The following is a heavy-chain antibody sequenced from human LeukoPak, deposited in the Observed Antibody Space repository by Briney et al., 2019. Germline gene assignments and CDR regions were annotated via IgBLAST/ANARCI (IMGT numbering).Heavy chain of an antibody. CDR2: IIPIFGTA. J-gene: IGHJ6*02. D-gene: IGHD1-1*01. Sequence: GASVKVSCKASGYTFTGYYMHWVRQAPGQGLEWMGGIIPIFGTANYAQKFQGRVTITADESTSTAYMELSSLRSEDTAVYYCAREMDRVLRYYGMDVWGQGTTVTVSS. CDR3: AREMDRVLRYYGMDV. CDR1: GYTFTGYY. V-gene: IGHV1-69*13.